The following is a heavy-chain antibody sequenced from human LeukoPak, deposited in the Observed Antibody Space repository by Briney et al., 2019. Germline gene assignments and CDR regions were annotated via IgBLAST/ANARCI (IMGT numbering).Heavy chain of an antibody. CDR1: GGSISSSSYY. Sequence: SETLSLTCTVSGGSISSSSYYWGWIRQPPGKGLEWIGSIYYSGSTYYNPSLKSRVTISVDTPKNQFSLKLSSVTAADTAVYYCARMDIAAAGHYFDYWGQGTLVTVSS. J-gene: IGHJ4*02. D-gene: IGHD6-13*01. V-gene: IGHV4-39*01. CDR2: IYYSGST. CDR3: ARMDIAAAGHYFDY.